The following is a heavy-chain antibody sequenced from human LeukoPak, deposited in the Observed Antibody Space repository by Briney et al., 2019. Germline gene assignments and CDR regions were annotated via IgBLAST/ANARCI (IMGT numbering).Heavy chain of an antibody. CDR3: ANGRSGSYSYYFDY. V-gene: IGHV1-18*01. CDR2: ISAYNGNT. Sequence: ASVKVSCKASGYTFTNYGINWVRQAPGQGLEWMGWISAYNGNTNYAQKVQGRVTMTIDTSTTTGYMELRSLRSDDTAVYYCANGRSGSYSYYFDYWGQGTLVTVSS. D-gene: IGHD1-26*01. J-gene: IGHJ4*02. CDR1: GYTFTNYG.